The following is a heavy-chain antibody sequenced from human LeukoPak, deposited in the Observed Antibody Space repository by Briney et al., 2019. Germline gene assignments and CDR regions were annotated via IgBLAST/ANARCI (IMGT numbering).Heavy chain of an antibody. V-gene: IGHV4-34*01. J-gene: IGHJ4*02. D-gene: IGHD3-22*01. CDR3: AGYYDSSGYYQKDALDS. CDR1: GGSFSGYY. Sequence: SETLSLTCAVYGGSFSGYYWSWIRQPPGKGLEWIGKINHSGSTNYNPSLKSRVTISVDTSKNQFSLKLSSVTAADTAVYYCAGYYDSSGYYQKDALDSWGQGTLVTVSS. CDR2: INHSGST.